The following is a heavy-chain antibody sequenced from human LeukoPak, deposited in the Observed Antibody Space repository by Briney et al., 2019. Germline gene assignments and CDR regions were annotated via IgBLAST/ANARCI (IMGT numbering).Heavy chain of an antibody. V-gene: IGHV4-30-4*07. CDR2: IFYSGNT. CDR1: GGSISSGGYS. D-gene: IGHD2-15*01. CDR3: ARDPSLSCSGGYCYYDAFDI. Sequence: SETLSLTCAVSGGSISSGGYSWSWIRQPPGKGLEWIGYIFYSGNTYYNPSLKSRVTISVDTSKNQFSLKLSSVTAADTAVYYCARDPSLSCSGGYCYYDAFDIWGQGTMVTVSS. J-gene: IGHJ3*02.